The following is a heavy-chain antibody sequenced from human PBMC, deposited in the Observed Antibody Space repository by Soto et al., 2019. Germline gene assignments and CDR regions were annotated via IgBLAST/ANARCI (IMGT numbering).Heavy chain of an antibody. Sequence: ASVKVSCKASGYTFTSYGISWVRQAPGQGLEWMGWNSAYNGNTNYAQKLQGRVTMTTDTSTSTAYMELRSLRSDDTAVYYCARVRNYDSSGCDAFDIWGQGTMVTVSS. V-gene: IGHV1-18*01. CDR2: NSAYNGNT. CDR1: GYTFTSYG. D-gene: IGHD3-22*01. J-gene: IGHJ3*02. CDR3: ARVRNYDSSGCDAFDI.